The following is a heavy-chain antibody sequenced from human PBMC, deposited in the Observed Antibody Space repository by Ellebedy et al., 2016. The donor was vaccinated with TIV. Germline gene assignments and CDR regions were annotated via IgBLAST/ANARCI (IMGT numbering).Heavy chain of an antibody. D-gene: IGHD1-1*01. J-gene: IGHJ3*02. CDR2: INHSGST. V-gene: IGHV4-34*01. CDR3: ARSYNWNEGQLGAFDI. Sequence: SETLSLXXAVYGGSFSGYYWSWIRQPPGKGLEWIGEINHSGSTNYNPSLKSRVTISVDTSKNQFSLKLSSVTAADTAVYYCARSYNWNEGQLGAFDIWGQGTMVTVSS. CDR1: GGSFSGYY.